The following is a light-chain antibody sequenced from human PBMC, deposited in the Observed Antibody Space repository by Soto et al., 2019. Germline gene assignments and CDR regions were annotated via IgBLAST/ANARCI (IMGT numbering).Light chain of an antibody. Sequence: EIVLTQSPGTLSLSPGERATPSCRASQSVSSSYLAWYQQKPGQAPRLLIYGASSRATGIPDRFSGSGSGTDFTLTISSLQPDDFATYYCQQYNSYSWTFGQGTKVDIK. J-gene: IGKJ1*01. CDR1: QSVSSSY. V-gene: IGKV3-20*01. CDR2: GAS. CDR3: QQYNSYSWT.